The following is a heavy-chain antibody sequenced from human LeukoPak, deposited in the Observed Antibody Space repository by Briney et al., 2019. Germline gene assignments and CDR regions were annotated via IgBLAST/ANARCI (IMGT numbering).Heavy chain of an antibody. Sequence: GGSLRLSCAASGFTFDDYGMSWVRQAPGKGLEWVSGINWNGGSTGYADSVKGRFTISRGNAKNSLYLQMNSLRAEDTALYYCARDGGAYCGGDCYLGYWGQGTLVTVSS. J-gene: IGHJ4*02. D-gene: IGHD2-21*01. CDR2: INWNGGST. V-gene: IGHV3-20*04. CDR3: ARDGGAYCGGDCYLGY. CDR1: GFTFDDYG.